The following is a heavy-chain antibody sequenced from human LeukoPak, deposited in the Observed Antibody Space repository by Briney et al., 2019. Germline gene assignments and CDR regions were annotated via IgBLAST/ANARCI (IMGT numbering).Heavy chain of an antibody. J-gene: IGHJ4*02. Sequence: GGSLRPSCAASGFTFSSYGMHWVRQAPGKGLEWVSSISDNSYWIYYADSVEGRFIISRDNAKNSLYLQMNSLRAEDTAVYYCANHLACGSTSCPPFDDWGQGTLVTVSS. CDR3: ANHLACGSTSCPPFDD. V-gene: IGHV3-21*01. CDR1: GFTFSSYG. CDR2: ISDNSYWI. D-gene: IGHD2-2*01.